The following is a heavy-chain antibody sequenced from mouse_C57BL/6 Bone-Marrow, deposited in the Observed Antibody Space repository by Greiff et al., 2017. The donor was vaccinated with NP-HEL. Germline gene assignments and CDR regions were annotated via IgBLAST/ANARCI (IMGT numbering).Heavy chain of an antibody. CDR1: GYTFTSYW. V-gene: IGHV1-53*01. J-gene: IGHJ3*01. CDR3: ERPYEYDGAWFAY. CDR2: INPSNGGT. D-gene: IGHD2-4*01. Sequence: QVHVKQSGTELVKPGASVKLSCKASGYTFTSYWMHWVKQRPGQGLEWIGNINPSNGGTNYNEKFKSKATLTVDKSSSTAYMQLSSLTSEDSAVYDCERPYEYDGAWFAYWGQGTLVTVSA.